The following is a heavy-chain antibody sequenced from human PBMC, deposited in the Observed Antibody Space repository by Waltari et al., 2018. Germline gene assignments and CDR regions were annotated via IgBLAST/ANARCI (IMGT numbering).Heavy chain of an antibody. V-gene: IGHV3-53*02. CDR1: GFTVSGNY. CDR2: LYRGGNT. CDR3: ARIIRDGPRGFYGIAAFDL. Sequence: DVHLVETGGGLIQPGGSLRLSCSVSGFTVSGNYMAWVRQAPAKGLGWVQVLYRGGNTYYAASVTGRFSISRDNFNNTLFLQMNNLRADDTATYYCARIIRDGPRGFYGIAAFDLWGQGTMVTVSS. D-gene: IGHD3-22*01. J-gene: IGHJ3*01.